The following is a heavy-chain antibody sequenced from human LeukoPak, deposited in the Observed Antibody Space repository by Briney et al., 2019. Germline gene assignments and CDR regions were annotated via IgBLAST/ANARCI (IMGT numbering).Heavy chain of an antibody. Sequence: PGGSLRLSCAASGFTFSSYGMHWVRQAPGKGLEWVAFIRYDGSNKYYADSVKGRFTISRDNSKNTLYLQMNSLRAEDTAVYYCAKASHCSGGSCYSVAYWGQGTLVTVSS. CDR1: GFTFSSYG. D-gene: IGHD2-15*01. CDR2: IRYDGSNK. CDR3: AKASHCSGGSCYSVAY. V-gene: IGHV3-30*02. J-gene: IGHJ4*02.